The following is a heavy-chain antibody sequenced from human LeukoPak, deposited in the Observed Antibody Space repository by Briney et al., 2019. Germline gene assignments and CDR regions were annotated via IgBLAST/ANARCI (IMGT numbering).Heavy chain of an antibody. V-gene: IGHV3-30*02. D-gene: IGHD3-3*01. Sequence: PGGSLRLSCAASGFTFSSYGMHWVRQAPGKGLEWEAFIRYDGSNKYYADSVKGRFTISRDNSKNTLYLQMNSLRAEDTAVYYCAKGGYYDFWSGYSNWFDPWGQGTLVTVSS. CDR3: AKGGYYDFWSGYSNWFDP. CDR1: GFTFSSYG. J-gene: IGHJ5*02. CDR2: IRYDGSNK.